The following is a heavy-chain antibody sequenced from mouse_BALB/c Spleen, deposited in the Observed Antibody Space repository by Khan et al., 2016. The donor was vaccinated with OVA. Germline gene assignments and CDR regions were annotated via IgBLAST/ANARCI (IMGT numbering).Heavy chain of an antibody. CDR2: ISYSGST. D-gene: IGHD2-4*01. Sequence: EVQLQESGPGLVKPSQSLSLTCTVTGYSITSDYAWNWIRQFPGNKLEWMGFISYSGSTSYNLSLKSRISITRDTSKNQFFLQLNSVTTEDTATXYCARWDYDAPNYWGQGTTLTVSS. J-gene: IGHJ2*01. CDR1: GYSITSDYA. CDR3: ARWDYDAPNY. V-gene: IGHV3-2*02.